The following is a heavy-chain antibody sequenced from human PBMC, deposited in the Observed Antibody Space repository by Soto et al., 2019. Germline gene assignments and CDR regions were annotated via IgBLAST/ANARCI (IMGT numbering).Heavy chain of an antibody. V-gene: IGHV4-39*01. Sequence: QLQLQESGPGLVKPSETLSLTCTVSGGSISSSSYYWGWIRQPPGKGLEWIGSIYYSGSTYYNPSLKSRPTISVDTSNNQSSLRLSSVTAADTAVYYCARHPTFSIAVAGGYYYYGMDVWGQGTTVTVSS. CDR3: ARHPTFSIAVAGGYYYYGMDV. D-gene: IGHD6-19*01. CDR1: GGSISSSSYY. J-gene: IGHJ6*02. CDR2: IYYSGST.